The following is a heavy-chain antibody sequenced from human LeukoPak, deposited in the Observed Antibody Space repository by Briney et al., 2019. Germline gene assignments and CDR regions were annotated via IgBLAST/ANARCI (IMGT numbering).Heavy chain of an antibody. CDR2: IRYDGSNK. CDR3: AKDVVYTPYYGGNEDY. J-gene: IGHJ4*02. CDR1: GFTFSSYG. D-gene: IGHD4-23*01. V-gene: IGHV3-30*02. Sequence: PGGSLRLSCAASGFTFSSYGMHWVRQAPGKGLEWVAFIRYDGSNKYYADSVKGRFTISRDNSKNTLYLQMNSLRAEDTAVYYCAKDVVYTPYYGGNEDYWGQGTLVTVSS.